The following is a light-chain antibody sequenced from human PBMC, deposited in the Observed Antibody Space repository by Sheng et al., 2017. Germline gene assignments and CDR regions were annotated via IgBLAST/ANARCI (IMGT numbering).Light chain of an antibody. CDR3: QSYDSSLSGWV. J-gene: IGLJ2*01. V-gene: IGLV1-40*01. CDR1: SSNIGAGFD. CDR2: ENT. Sequence: QSTLTQPPSVSGAPGQRVTISCTGSSSNIGAGFDVHWYQQFPGKTPKLLIFENTNRPSGVPDRFSGSKSGTSVSLAITGLQAEDEADYYCQSYDSSLSGWVFGGGTRLTVL.